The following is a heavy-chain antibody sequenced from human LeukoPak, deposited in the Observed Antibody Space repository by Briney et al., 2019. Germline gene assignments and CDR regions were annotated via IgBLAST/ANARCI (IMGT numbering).Heavy chain of an antibody. V-gene: IGHV3-53*01. CDR3: ARALNGFDI. CDR2: IYSGGSI. Sequence: GGSLRLSCAASRLIVSSNYMTWVRQAPGKGLEWVSVIYSGGSIYYADSVKGRFTISRDNSRNTLYLQMNSLRAEDTAVYYCARALNGFDIWGLGTLVTVSS. J-gene: IGHJ3*02. CDR1: RLIVSSNY.